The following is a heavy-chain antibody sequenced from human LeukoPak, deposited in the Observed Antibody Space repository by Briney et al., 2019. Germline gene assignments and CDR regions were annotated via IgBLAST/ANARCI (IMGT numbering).Heavy chain of an antibody. CDR3: ARGRNSSSWYWFDF. D-gene: IGHD6-13*01. J-gene: IGHJ4*02. CDR1: GYTFTSYD. V-gene: IGHV1-8*01. CDR2: MNPNSGNT. Sequence: ASVKVSCKASGYTFTSYDINWVRQATGQGLEWMGWMNPNSGNTGYAQNFQGRVTMTRNTAISTAYMELSSLRSDDTAVYYCARGRNSSSWYWFDFWGQGTLVTVSS.